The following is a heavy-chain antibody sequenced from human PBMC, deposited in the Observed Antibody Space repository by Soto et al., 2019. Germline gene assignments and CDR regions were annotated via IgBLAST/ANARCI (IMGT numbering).Heavy chain of an antibody. Sequence: PSENLSLTCIVSGESISSSSYYWGWIRQPPGKGLEWIGSIYYSGRTYYNPSFKSRVTISIDTSKNQFSLKLSSVTATDTAVYYCARQRTTVVTQTYFHHCGQGALGTVSS. D-gene: IGHD2-21*02. CDR3: ARQRTTVVTQTYFHH. CDR2: IYYSGRT. J-gene: IGHJ4*02. CDR1: GESISSSSYY. V-gene: IGHV4-39*01.